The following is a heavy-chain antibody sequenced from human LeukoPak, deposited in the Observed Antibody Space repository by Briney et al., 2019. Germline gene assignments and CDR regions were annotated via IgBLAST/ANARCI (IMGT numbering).Heavy chain of an antibody. Sequence: GGSLRLSCAASGFTVSSNYMSWVRQAPGKGLEWVSVIYSGGSTYYADSVKGRFTISRDNSKNTLYLQMNSLRAEDTAVYYCARGYYDSSGYYQSPIFDYWGQGTLVTVSS. D-gene: IGHD3-22*01. J-gene: IGHJ4*02. V-gene: IGHV3-53*01. CDR2: IYSGGST. CDR1: GFTVSSNY. CDR3: ARGYYDSSGYYQSPIFDY.